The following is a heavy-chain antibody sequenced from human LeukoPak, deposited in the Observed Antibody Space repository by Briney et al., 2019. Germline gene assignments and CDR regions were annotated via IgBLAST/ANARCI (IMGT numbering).Heavy chain of an antibody. V-gene: IGHV3-9*01. CDR2: ISWNSAMI. CDR3: AKATYSTSPGYYFDY. D-gene: IGHD6-6*01. Sequence: GGSLRLSCVASGFPFSSYWMTWVRQGPGKGLEWVSGISWNSAMIAYADSVKGRFTISRDNAKNSLYLQMNSLRAEDTAFYYCAKATYSTSPGYYFDYWGQGTLVTVSS. J-gene: IGHJ4*02. CDR1: GFPFSSYW.